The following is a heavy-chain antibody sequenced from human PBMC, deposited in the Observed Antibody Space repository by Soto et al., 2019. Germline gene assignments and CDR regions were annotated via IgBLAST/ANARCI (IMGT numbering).Heavy chain of an antibody. CDR3: AKDVQQLAPEYFQH. V-gene: IGHV3-30*18. D-gene: IGHD6-13*01. CDR2: ISYDGSNK. J-gene: IGHJ1*01. CDR1: GFTFSSYV. Sequence: HPGGSLRLSCAASGFTFSSYVMHWVRQAPGKGLEWVAVISYDGSNKYYADSVKGRFTISRDNSKNTLYLQMNSLRADDTAVYYCAKDVQQLAPEYFQHWGQGTLVTVSS.